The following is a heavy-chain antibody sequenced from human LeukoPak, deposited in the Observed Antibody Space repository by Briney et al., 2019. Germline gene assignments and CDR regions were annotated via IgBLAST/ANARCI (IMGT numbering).Heavy chain of an antibody. Sequence: SETLSLTCAVSGGSISSGGYSWSWIRQPPGKGLEWIGYVYHSGSTYYNPSLKSRVTISVDRSKNQFSLKLSSVTAADTAVYYCARDLVRRPGGLDVWGQGTTVTVSS. J-gene: IGHJ6*02. CDR3: ARDLVRRPGGLDV. CDR2: VYHSGST. CDR1: GGSISSGGYS. D-gene: IGHD2-8*01. V-gene: IGHV4-30-2*01.